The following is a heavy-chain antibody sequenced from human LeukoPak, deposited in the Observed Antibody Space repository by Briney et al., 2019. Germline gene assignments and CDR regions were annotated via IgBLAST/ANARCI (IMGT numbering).Heavy chain of an antibody. V-gene: IGHV4-38-2*01. CDR2: IYHSGST. CDR1: GYSISSGYY. J-gene: IGHJ4*02. Sequence: PSETLSLTCAVSGYSISSGYYWGWIRQSPGKGLEWIGSIYHSGSTYYNPSLKSRVTISVDTSKNQFSLKLSSVPAADTAVYYCARLSSGSYYVIDYWGQGTLVTVSS. D-gene: IGHD1-26*01. CDR3: ARLSSGSYYVIDY.